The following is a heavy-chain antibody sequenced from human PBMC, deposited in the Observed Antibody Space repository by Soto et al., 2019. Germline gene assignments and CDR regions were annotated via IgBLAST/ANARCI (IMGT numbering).Heavy chain of an antibody. CDR2: ISSSSSYI. CDR1: GFTFSSYS. Sequence: EVQLVESGGGLVKPGGSLRLSCAASGFTFSSYSMNWVRQAPGKGLEWVSSISSSSSYIYYADSVKGRFTISRDNAKNSLYLQMNSPRAEDTAVYYCARVFYAAMSIFDYWGQGTLVTVSS. CDR3: ARVFYAAMSIFDY. J-gene: IGHJ4*02. V-gene: IGHV3-21*01. D-gene: IGHD3-16*01.